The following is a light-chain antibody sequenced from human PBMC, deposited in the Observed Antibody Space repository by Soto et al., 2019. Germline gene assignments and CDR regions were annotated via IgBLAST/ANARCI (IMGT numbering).Light chain of an antibody. CDR3: QQRSRT. V-gene: IGKV3-11*01. CDR2: DAS. J-gene: IGKJ1*01. CDR1: QSVSSK. Sequence: EIVMTQSPATLSVSPGEGATLSCRASQSVSSKLAWYQQKPGQAPRLLIYDASNRATGIPARFSGSGSGTDFTLTISSLEPEDFAVYYCQQRSRTFGQGTKVDI.